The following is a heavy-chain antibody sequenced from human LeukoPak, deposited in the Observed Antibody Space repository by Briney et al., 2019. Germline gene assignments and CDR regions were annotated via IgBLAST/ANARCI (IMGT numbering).Heavy chain of an antibody. CDR3: ARGDLGYYDSSGYYGH. D-gene: IGHD3-22*01. J-gene: IGHJ4*02. CDR1: GYTFTGYY. Sequence: GASVKVSCKASGYTFTGYYMHWVRQAPGQGLESMGRINPNSGGTNYAQKFQARVTMTRDTSISTAYMELSRLRSDDTAVYYCARGDLGYYDSSGYYGHWGQGTLVTVSS. CDR2: INPNSGGT. V-gene: IGHV1-2*06.